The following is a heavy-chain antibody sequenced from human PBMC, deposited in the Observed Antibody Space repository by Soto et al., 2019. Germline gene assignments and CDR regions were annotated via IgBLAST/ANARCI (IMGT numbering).Heavy chain of an antibody. CDR2: ISAYNGNT. CDR3: ARETTIFGVVYGMDV. J-gene: IGHJ6*02. CDR1: GYTFTSYG. V-gene: IGHV1-18*04. D-gene: IGHD3-3*01. Sequence: GASVKVSCKASGYTFTSYGISWVRQAPGQGLDWMGWISAYNGNTNYAQKLQGRVTMTTDTSTSTAYMELRSLRSDDTAVYYCARETTIFGVVYGMDVWGQGTTVTVSS.